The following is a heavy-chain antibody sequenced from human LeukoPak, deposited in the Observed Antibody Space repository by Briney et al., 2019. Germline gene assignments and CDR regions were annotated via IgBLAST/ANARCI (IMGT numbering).Heavy chain of an antibody. V-gene: IGHV3-7*01. CDR1: AFTFSNYW. CDR2: IKEDGGEI. D-gene: IGHD4-23*01. CDR3: ARDRGYSTFDY. J-gene: IGHJ4*02. Sequence: GGSLGLSCAASAFTFSNYWMSWVRQAPGKGPEWVANIKEDGGEINYLDSVKGRFTISRDNAKNSVYLQMNSLRAEDTAVYYCARDRGYSTFDYWGQGTLAIVSS.